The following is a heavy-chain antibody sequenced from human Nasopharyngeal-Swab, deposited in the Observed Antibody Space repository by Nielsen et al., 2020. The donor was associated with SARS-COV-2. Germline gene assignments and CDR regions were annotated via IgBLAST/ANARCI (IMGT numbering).Heavy chain of an antibody. D-gene: IGHD6-13*01. CDR1: GFTFSSYW. J-gene: IGHJ6*03. V-gene: IGHV3-7*01. CDR2: IKQDGSEK. CDR3: ARRAGYSSSWLYYYYYYMDV. Sequence: GESLKISYAASGFTFSSYWLSLVRQAPGKGLEWVANIKQDGSEKYYVDSVKGRFTISRDNAKNSLYLQMNSLRAEDTAVYYCARRAGYSSSWLYYYYYYMDVWGKGTTVTVSS.